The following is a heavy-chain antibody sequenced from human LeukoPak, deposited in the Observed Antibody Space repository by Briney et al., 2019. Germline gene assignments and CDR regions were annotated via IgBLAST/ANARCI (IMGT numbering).Heavy chain of an antibody. CDR3: ARVAYDSSGYYYSQDTHSFDY. CDR1: GFTFSNYG. V-gene: IGHV3-48*04. J-gene: IGHJ4*02. D-gene: IGHD3-22*01. CDR2: TSSSGSTI. Sequence: PGKSLRLSCAASGFTFSNYGMHWVRQAPGKGLEWVSYTSSSGSTIYYADSVKGRFTISRDNAKNSLYLQMNSLRAEDTAVYYCARVAYDSSGYYYSQDTHSFDYWGQGTLVTVSS.